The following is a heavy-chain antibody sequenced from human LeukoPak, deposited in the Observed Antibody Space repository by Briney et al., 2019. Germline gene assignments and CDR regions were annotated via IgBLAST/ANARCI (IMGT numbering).Heavy chain of an antibody. D-gene: IGHD3-10*01. Sequence: SETLSLTCTVSGGSIISNTYCWGWIRQPPGKGLEWIGSCCYSGSTYSNPSLKSRVTISVDTSKYQFSLKLSSVTAADTAVYYCARLFPLMVRGVSDAFDIWGQGTMVTVSS. CDR3: ARLFPLMVRGVSDAFDI. CDR1: GGSIISNTYC. CDR2: CCYSGST. V-gene: IGHV4-39*01. J-gene: IGHJ3*02.